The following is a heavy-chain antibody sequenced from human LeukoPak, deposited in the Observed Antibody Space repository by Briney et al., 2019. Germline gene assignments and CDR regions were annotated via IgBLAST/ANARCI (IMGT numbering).Heavy chain of an antibody. CDR1: GGSFSGYY. Sequence: SETLSLTCAVYGGSFSGYYWSWIRQPPGKGLEWIGEINHSESTNYNPSRKSGVTISVDTPKNQFTLKLSSVTAADTAVYYCARGRYYDYVWGSYRKTSLDYWSQGTLVTVSS. J-gene: IGHJ4*02. V-gene: IGHV4-34*01. CDR2: INHSEST. D-gene: IGHD3-16*02. CDR3: ARGRYYDYVWGSYRKTSLDY.